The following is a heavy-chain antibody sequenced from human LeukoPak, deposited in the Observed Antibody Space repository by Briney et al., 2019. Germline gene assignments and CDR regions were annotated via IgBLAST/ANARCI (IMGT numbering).Heavy chain of an antibody. V-gene: IGHV1-8*01. CDR3: ARSMVRGVITPGY. J-gene: IGHJ4*02. D-gene: IGHD3-10*01. CDR2: TNPNSGNT. Sequence: EASVKVSCKASGYTFTSYDINWVRQATGQGLEWMGWTNPNSGNTGYAQKFQGRVTMTRNTSISTAYMELSSLRSEDTAVYYCARSMVRGVITPGYWGQGTLVTVSS. CDR1: GYTFTSYD.